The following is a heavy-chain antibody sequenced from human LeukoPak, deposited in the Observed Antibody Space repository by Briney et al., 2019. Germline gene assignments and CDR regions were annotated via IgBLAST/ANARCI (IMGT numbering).Heavy chain of an antibody. Sequence: PGGSLRLSCAASGSTFSSYSMNWVRQAPGKGLEWVSSISSSSSYIYYADSVKGRFTISRDNAKNSLYLQMNSLRAEDTAVYYCARWEIIAAGTFDYWGQGTLVTVSS. CDR2: ISSSSSYI. CDR3: ARWEIIAAGTFDY. V-gene: IGHV3-21*01. CDR1: GSTFSSYS. J-gene: IGHJ4*02. D-gene: IGHD6-13*01.